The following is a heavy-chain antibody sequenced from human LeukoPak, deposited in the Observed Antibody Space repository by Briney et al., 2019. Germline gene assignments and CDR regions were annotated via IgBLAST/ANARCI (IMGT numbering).Heavy chain of an antibody. J-gene: IGHJ4*02. D-gene: IGHD3-22*01. CDR2: ISSSSSYT. CDR3: ARALYYYDSSGYGYFDY. V-gene: IGHV3-11*05. CDR1: GFTFSDYY. Sequence: GGSLRLSCAASGFTFSDYYMSWIRQAPGKGLEWVSYISSSSSYTNYADSVKGRFTISRDNAKNSLYLQMNSLRAEDTAVYYCARALYYYDSSGYGYFDYWGQGILVTVSS.